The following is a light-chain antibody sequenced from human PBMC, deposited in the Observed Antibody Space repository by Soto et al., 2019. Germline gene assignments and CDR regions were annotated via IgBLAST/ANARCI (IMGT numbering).Light chain of an antibody. Sequence: QSALTQPRSVSGSPGQSVTISCTGTSSDVGGCYYVSWYQQHPRKAPKLMIYDVSKRPSGVPDRFSGSKSGNTASLTISGLQAEDEADYYCCSYAGSYTVVFGGGTKLTVL. CDR1: SSDVGGCYY. V-gene: IGLV2-11*01. CDR2: DVS. CDR3: CSYAGSYTVV. J-gene: IGLJ2*01.